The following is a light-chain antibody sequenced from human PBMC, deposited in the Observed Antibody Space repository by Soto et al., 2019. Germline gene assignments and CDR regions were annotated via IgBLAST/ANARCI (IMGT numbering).Light chain of an antibody. CDR2: GTS. CDR1: QSVSSN. V-gene: IGKV3-15*01. CDR3: QQYNKWPQFT. J-gene: IGKJ5*01. Sequence: EIVMTQSPATLSVSPGERATLSCRASQSVSSNLAWYQQKPGQAPRLLIYGTSTRATGIPARFSGSASGTEFTLTIGSLQSEDFTVYYCQQYNKWPQFTFGQGTRLEIK.